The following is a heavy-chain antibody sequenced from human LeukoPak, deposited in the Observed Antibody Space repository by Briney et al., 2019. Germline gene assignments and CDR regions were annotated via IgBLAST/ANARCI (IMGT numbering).Heavy chain of an antibody. D-gene: IGHD6-13*01. CDR1: GGSICSYY. CDR2: IYYSGST. CDR3: AGHSGAAGDY. V-gene: IGHV4-59*08. Sequence: SETLSLTCTVSGGSICSYYWSWIRQPPGKGLEWIGYIYYSGSTNYNPSLKSRVTISVDTSKNQFSLKLSSVTAADTAVYYCAGHSGAAGDYWGQGTLVTVSS. J-gene: IGHJ4*02.